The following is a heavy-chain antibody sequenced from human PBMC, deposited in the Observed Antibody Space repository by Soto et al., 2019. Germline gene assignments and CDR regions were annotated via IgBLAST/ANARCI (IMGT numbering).Heavy chain of an antibody. CDR1: GYSFTSYW. CDR3: ARGTVTTDYYYGMDV. CDR2: IYPGDSDT. V-gene: IGHV5-51*01. Sequence: PGESLKISCKGSGYSFTSYWIGWVRQMPGKGLEWMGIIYPGDSDTRYSPSFQGQVTISADKSISTAYLQWSSLKASDTAMYYCARGTVTTDYYYGMDVWGQGTTVTVSS. J-gene: IGHJ6*02. D-gene: IGHD4-4*01.